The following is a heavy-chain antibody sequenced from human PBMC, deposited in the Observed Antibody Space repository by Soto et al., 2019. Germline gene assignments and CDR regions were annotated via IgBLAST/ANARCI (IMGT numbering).Heavy chain of an antibody. J-gene: IGHJ4*02. D-gene: IGHD2-15*01. CDR1: GGTFSSYT. V-gene: IGHV1-69*02. CDR2: IIPILGIA. Sequence: QVQLVQSGAEVKKPGSSVKVSCKASGGTFSSYTISWVRQAPGQGLEWMGRIIPILGIANYAQKSQGRVTITADKSTSTAYMELSSLRSEDTAVYYCAREGEYCSGGSCYLVDADWGQGTLVTVSS. CDR3: AREGEYCSGGSCYLVDAD.